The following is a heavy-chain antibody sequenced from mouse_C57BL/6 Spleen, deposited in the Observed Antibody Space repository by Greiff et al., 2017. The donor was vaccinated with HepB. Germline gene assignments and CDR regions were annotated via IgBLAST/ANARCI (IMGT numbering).Heavy chain of an antibody. V-gene: IGHV6-6*01. CDR3: TRRFYYYGSSYVWYFDV. CDR2: IRNKANNHAT. CDR1: GFTFSDAW. Sequence: EVQLQESGGGLVQPGGSMKLSCAASGFTFSDAWMDWVRQSPEKGLEWVAEIRNKANNHATYYAESVKGRFTISRDDSKSSVYLQMNSLRAEDTGIYYCTRRFYYYGSSYVWYFDVWGTGTTVTVSS. D-gene: IGHD1-1*01. J-gene: IGHJ1*03.